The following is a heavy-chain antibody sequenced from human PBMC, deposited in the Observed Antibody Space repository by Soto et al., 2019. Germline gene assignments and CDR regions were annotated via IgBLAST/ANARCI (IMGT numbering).Heavy chain of an antibody. CDR1: GGSISSGGYY. CDR3: ASSTTGGYYDSSGYPMDFDY. J-gene: IGHJ4*02. Sequence: SETLSLTCTVSGGSISSGGYYWSWIRQHPGKGLEWIGYIYYSGSTYYNPSLKSRVTISVDTSKNQFSLKLSSVTAADTAVYYCASSTTGGYYDSSGYPMDFDYWGQGTLVTVSS. D-gene: IGHD3-22*01. CDR2: IYYSGST. V-gene: IGHV4-31*03.